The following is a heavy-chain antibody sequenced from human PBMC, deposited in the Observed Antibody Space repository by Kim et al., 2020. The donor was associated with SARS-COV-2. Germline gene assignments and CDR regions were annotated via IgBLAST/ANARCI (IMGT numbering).Heavy chain of an antibody. CDR1: GYRFSSYG. CDR3: ARDIVSTGVFDY. D-gene: IGHD5-12*01. J-gene: IGHJ4*02. Sequence: ASVKVSCKASGYRFSSYGINWVRQAPGQGLEWMGWISTYTGDTNYAQKFQGRVSMTTETSTSTAYMELRSVRSDDTAVYYCARDIVSTGVFDYWGQGTRVTVSS. V-gene: IGHV1-18*01. CDR2: ISTYTGDT.